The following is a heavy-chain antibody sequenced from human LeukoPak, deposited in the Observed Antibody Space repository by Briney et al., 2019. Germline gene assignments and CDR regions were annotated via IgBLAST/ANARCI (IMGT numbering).Heavy chain of an antibody. CDR1: GFTFSSYA. J-gene: IGHJ4*02. CDR2: ISYDGSNK. V-gene: IGHV3-30-3*01. Sequence: GGSLRLSCAASGFTFSSYAMHWVRQAPGKGLEWVAVISYDGSNKYYADSVKGRFTISRDNSKNTLYLQMNSLRAEDTAVYYCASDYLDYGDYWGRGTLVTVSS. CDR3: ASDYLDYGDY.